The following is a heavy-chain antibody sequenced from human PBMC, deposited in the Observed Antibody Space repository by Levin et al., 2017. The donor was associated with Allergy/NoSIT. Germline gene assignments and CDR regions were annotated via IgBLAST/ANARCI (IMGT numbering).Heavy chain of an antibody. D-gene: IGHD6-6*01. Sequence: TGESLKISCAASGFTFSSYGMHWVRQAPGKGLEWVAVIWYDGSNKYYADSVKGRFTISRDNSKNTLYLQMNSLRAEDTAVYYCARVGWQLVDYWGQGTLVTVSS. CDR2: IWYDGSNK. J-gene: IGHJ4*02. CDR1: GFTFSSYG. CDR3: ARVGWQLVDY. V-gene: IGHV3-33*01.